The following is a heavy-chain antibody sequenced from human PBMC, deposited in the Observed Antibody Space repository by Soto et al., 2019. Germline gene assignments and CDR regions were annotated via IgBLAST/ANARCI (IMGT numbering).Heavy chain of an antibody. CDR3: AREGPFGELYYFDY. D-gene: IGHD3-10*01. Sequence: QVQLVQSGAEVKKPGSSVKVSCKASGGTFSSYTISWVRQAPGQGLEWMGRIIPILGIANYAQKFQGRVTITADKSTSTAYMELSSLRSEDTAVYYCAREGPFGELYYFDYWGHGTLVTVSS. CDR1: GGTFSSYT. V-gene: IGHV1-69*08. CDR2: IIPILGIA. J-gene: IGHJ4*01.